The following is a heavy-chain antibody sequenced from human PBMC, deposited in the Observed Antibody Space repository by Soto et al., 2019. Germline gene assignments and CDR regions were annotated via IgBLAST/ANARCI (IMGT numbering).Heavy chain of an antibody. CDR1: GGTFSSYT. CDR3: ARGNHRWLQLWYFDL. D-gene: IGHD5-12*01. CDR2: IIPIFGTA. Sequence: QVQLVQSGAEVKKPGSSVTVSCKASGGTFSSYTISWVRQAPGQGLELMGGIIPIFGTANYAQKFQGRVTITADESTSTAYMELRSLRSEDTAVYYCARGNHRWLQLWYFDLWGRGTLVTVSS. V-gene: IGHV1-69*12. J-gene: IGHJ2*01.